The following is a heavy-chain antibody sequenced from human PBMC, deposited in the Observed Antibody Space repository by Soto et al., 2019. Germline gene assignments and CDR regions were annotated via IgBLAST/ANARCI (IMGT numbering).Heavy chain of an antibody. CDR3: ASERGYSYGSIFDY. Sequence: SVKVSCKASGGTFSSYAISWVRQAPGQGLEWMGGIIPIFGTANYAQKFQGRVTITADESTSTAYMELSSLRSEDTAVYYCASERGYSYGSIFDYWGQGTLVTVSS. CDR2: IIPIFGTA. V-gene: IGHV1-69*13. CDR1: GGTFSSYA. J-gene: IGHJ4*02. D-gene: IGHD5-18*01.